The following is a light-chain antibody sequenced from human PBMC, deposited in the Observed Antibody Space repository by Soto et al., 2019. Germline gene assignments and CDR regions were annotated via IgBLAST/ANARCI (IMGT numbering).Light chain of an antibody. CDR3: QTWGTGIHWV. CDR1: SGHSSYA. J-gene: IGLJ3*02. CDR2: LNSDGSH. Sequence: QPVRTQSPSASASLGASVKLTCTLSSGHSSYAIAWHQQQPEKGPRYLMKLNSDGSHSKGDGIPDRFSGSSSGAERYLTISSLQSEDEADYYCQTWGTGIHWVFGGGTQLTVL. V-gene: IGLV4-69*01.